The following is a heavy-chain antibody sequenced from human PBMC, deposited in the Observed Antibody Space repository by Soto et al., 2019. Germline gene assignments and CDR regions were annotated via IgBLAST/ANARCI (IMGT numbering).Heavy chain of an antibody. CDR1: RDTFNKYA. CDR3: ARGETYLGV. V-gene: IGHV1-69*01. J-gene: IGHJ6*02. D-gene: IGHD3-16*01. CDR2: IIPIFSSR. Sequence: QVQLVQSGAEVKKPGSSVKVSCKTSRDTFNKYAFNWVRQAPGQGLEWMGWIIPIFSSRNYAEKFQGRVTITADDSTSTAYMELRSLGFEDTAVYYCARGETYLGVWGQGTTVTGSS.